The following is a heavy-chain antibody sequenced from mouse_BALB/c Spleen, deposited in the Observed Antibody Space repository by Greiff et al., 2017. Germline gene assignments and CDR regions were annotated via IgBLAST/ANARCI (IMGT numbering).Heavy chain of an antibody. CDR3: ARRGDSNYVGVAY. J-gene: IGHJ3*01. CDR1: GFTFSSYY. D-gene: IGHD2-5*01. V-gene: IGHV5-6*03. Sequence: EVQLVESGGGLVKLGGSLKLSCAASGFTFSSYYMSWVRQTPDKRLEWVATISSGGSYTYYPDSVKGRFTISRDNAKNTLYLQMSSLKSEDTAMYYCARRGDSNYVGVAYWGQGTLVTVSA. CDR2: ISSGGSYT.